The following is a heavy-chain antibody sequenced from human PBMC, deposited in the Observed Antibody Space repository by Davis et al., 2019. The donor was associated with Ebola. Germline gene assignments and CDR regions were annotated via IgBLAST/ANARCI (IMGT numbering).Heavy chain of an antibody. D-gene: IGHD1/OR15-1a*01. CDR1: GYTFTDYL. Sequence: ASVKVSCKASGYTFTDYLMHWVRQAPGQGLEWMGWINPDSGVTRYAQKFQGRVTMTRETSISTAYMELTRLTSDDTAVYFCARTTYTWNRDWGQGALVTVSS. CDR2: INPDSGVT. V-gene: IGHV1-2*02. CDR3: ARTTYTWNRD. J-gene: IGHJ4*02.